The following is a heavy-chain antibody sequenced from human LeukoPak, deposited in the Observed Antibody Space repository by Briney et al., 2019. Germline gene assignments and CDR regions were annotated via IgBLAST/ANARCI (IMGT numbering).Heavy chain of an antibody. D-gene: IGHD3-22*01. Sequence: KISCKXSGYSFTSYWIGWVRQMPEKGLERMGGIYPGESDTRYSPSFQGQVTISADKSISTAYLQWSSLKASDTAMYYCARERTSGYYTEDAFDIWGQGTMVTVSS. CDR2: IYPGESDT. V-gene: IGHV5-51*01. J-gene: IGHJ3*02. CDR3: ARERTSGYYTEDAFDI. CDR1: GYSFTSYW.